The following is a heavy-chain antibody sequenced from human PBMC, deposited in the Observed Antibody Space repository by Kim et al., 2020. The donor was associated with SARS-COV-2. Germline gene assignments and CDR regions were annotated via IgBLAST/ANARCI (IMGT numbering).Heavy chain of an antibody. CDR3: ATTGAWGSVHG. CDR2: MDYRGNA. V-gene: IGHV4-61*01. D-gene: IGHD3-10*01. J-gene: IGHJ4*01. Sequence: SETLSLTRTVSGASVYSRNYYWNWIRQPPGKGLEWIGCMDYRGNARYNPPLMSRVTLSVDTSKNQMSLTLRSVTAADRGVYYCATTGAWGSVHGWGHGTPVTVSS. CDR1: GASVYSRNYY.